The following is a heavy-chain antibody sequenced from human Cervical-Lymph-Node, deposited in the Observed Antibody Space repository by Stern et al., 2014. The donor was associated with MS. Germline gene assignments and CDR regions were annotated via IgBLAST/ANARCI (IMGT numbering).Heavy chain of an antibody. CDR1: GFTFSSYG. CDR3: ARETRGASGRFDY. D-gene: IGHD3-10*01. J-gene: IGHJ4*02. Sequence: VQLVESGGGVVQPGRSLRLSCAASGFTFSSYGMHWVRQAPGKGLEWVALIWYGGSNKYYADSVKGRFTISRDNSKNTLYLQMNSLRAEDTAVYYCARETRGASGRFDYWGQGTLVSVSS. CDR2: IWYGGSNK. V-gene: IGHV3-33*01.